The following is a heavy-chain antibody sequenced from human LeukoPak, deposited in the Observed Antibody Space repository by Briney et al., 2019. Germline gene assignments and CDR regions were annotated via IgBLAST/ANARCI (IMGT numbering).Heavy chain of an antibody. J-gene: IGHJ4*01. CDR3: ARDGTAAGLYFDL. CDR1: GFTFTDYW. CDR2: LRQDGGEK. Sequence: GGSLRLSCAVSGFTFTDYWMNWVRQAPGKGLEWVASLRQDGGEKSYVDSVKGRFTISRDNTKSSLYLQINSLRAEDTAVYYCARDGTAAGLYFDLWGQGTLVTLSS. D-gene: IGHD6-13*01. V-gene: IGHV3-7*01.